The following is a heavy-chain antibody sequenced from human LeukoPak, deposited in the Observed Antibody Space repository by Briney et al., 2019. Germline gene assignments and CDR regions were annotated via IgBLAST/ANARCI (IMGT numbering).Heavy chain of an antibody. CDR2: INPNSGGT. D-gene: IGHD3-9*01. CDR3: ARDLGAGGFDWLNVGSAFDP. J-gene: IGHJ5*02. CDR1: GYTFTGYY. Sequence: ASVKVSCKASGYTFTGYYMHWVRQAPGQGLEWMGWINPNSGGTNYAQKFQGWVTITRDTSISPAYMELSRLTSDDTAVYYCARDLGAGGFDWLNVGSAFDPWGQGTLVTVSS. V-gene: IGHV1-2*04.